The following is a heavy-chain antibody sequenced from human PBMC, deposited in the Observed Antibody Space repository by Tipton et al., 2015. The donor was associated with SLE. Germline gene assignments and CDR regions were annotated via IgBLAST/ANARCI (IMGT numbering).Heavy chain of an antibody. D-gene: IGHD1-20*01. Sequence: TLSLTCTVSGGSISSHYWSWIRQPPGKGLEWIGYSYYSGSTNYNPSLKSRVTISVDTSKNQFSLKLSSVTAADTAVYYCARGRGITGTTDWFDPWGQGTLVTVSS. CDR3: ARGRGITGTTDWFDP. V-gene: IGHV4-59*11. J-gene: IGHJ5*02. CDR2: SYYSGST. CDR1: GGSISSHY.